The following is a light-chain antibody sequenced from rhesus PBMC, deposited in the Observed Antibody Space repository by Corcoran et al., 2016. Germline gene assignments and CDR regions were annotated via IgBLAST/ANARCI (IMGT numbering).Light chain of an antibody. Sequence: QAAPTQPPSVSGSPGQSVTISCTGTISDVGTYNYVSWYQQHPGKAPKLMIYEVSKRPSGVSDRFSGSKSGNTASLTISGLQAEDEADYYCSSYAGSNTYIFGAGTRLTVL. J-gene: IGLJ1*01. V-gene: IGLV2-23*03. CDR3: SSYAGSNTYI. CDR1: ISDVGTYNY. CDR2: EVS.